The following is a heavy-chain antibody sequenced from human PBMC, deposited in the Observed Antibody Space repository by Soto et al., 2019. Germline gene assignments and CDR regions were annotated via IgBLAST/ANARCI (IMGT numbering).Heavy chain of an antibody. CDR1: GFTFSSYA. J-gene: IGHJ4*02. CDR3: ARDSLDY. V-gene: IGHV3-30-3*01. CDR2: ISYDGSNK. Sequence: QVQLVESGGGVVQPGRSLRLSCAASGFTFSSYAMHWVRQAPGKGLEWVAVISYDGSNKYYADSVKGRFTISRDNSKNTLYLQMISLRAEDTAVYYCARDSLDYWGQGTLVTVSS.